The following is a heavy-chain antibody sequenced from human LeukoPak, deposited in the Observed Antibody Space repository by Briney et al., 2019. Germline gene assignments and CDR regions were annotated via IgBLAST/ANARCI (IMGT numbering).Heavy chain of an antibody. V-gene: IGHV3-48*02. CDR2: ISSSSSTI. CDR3: ARGVVPAAPRYYYYGMDV. J-gene: IGHJ6*02. CDR1: GFTFSSYS. D-gene: IGHD2-2*01. Sequence: PGGSLRLSCAASGFTFSSYSMNWVRQAPGKGLEWVSYISSSSSTIYYADSVKGRFTISRDNAKNSLYLQMNSLRDEDTAVYYCARGVVPAAPRYYYYGMDVWGQGTTVTVSS.